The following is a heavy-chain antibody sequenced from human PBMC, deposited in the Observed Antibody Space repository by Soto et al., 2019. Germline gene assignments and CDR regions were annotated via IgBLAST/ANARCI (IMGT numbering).Heavy chain of an antibody. V-gene: IGHV3-23*01. Sequence: EVQLLESGGGLVQPGGSLRLSCAASGFTFSSYAMSWVRQAPGKGPEWVSHISGSGGSAYYADSVKGRFTISRDNSKNSLYLQMNSLRAEDMAIYYCAKDSSSGWYVVYWGQGTLVTVSS. J-gene: IGHJ4*02. D-gene: IGHD6-19*01. CDR2: ISGSGGSA. CDR1: GFTFSSYA. CDR3: AKDSSSGWYVVY.